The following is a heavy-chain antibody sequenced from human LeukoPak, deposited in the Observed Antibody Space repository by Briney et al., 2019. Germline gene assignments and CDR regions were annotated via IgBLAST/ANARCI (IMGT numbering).Heavy chain of an antibody. V-gene: IGHV4-30-4*08. CDR3: ARVRSQWLGFDY. Sequence: SQTLSLTCTVSGGSISSGDYYWSWIRQPPGKGLEWIGYIYYSGSTYYNPSLKSRVTISVDKSKNQFSLKLSSVTAADTAVYYCARVRSQWLGFDYWGQGTLVTVSS. CDR1: GGSISSGDYY. D-gene: IGHD6-19*01. J-gene: IGHJ4*02. CDR2: IYYSGST.